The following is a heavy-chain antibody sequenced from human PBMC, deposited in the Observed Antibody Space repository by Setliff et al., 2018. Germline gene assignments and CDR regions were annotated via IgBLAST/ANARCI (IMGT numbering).Heavy chain of an antibody. V-gene: IGHV4-39*07. Sequence: SETLSLTCTVSGGSISNNTYYWGWIRQAPGKGLEWIGSFYLSGSTYYNPSLKSRVTISVDTPKNQFSLQLISVTAADTAVYYCAREQWLDPPGYYYMDVWAKGTTVTVSS. CDR3: AREQWLDPPGYYYMDV. D-gene: IGHD6-19*01. J-gene: IGHJ6*03. CDR1: GGSISNNTYY. CDR2: FYLSGST.